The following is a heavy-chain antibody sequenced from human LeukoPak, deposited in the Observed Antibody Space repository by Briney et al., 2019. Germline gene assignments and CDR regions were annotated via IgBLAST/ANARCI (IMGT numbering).Heavy chain of an antibody. Sequence: GGSLRLSCAASGFTFSSYWMSWVRQAPGKGLEWVANIKQDGSEKYYVDSVKGRFTISRDNAKNSLYLQVNSLRAEDTAVYYCARGGASYYDIPIDYWGQGTLVTVSS. CDR1: GFTFSSYW. J-gene: IGHJ4*02. D-gene: IGHD3-9*01. CDR3: ARGGASYYDIPIDY. V-gene: IGHV3-7*01. CDR2: IKQDGSEK.